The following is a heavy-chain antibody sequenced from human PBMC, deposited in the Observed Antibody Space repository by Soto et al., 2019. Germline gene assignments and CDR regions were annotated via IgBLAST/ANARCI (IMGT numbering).Heavy chain of an antibody. CDR1: GGSISSSSYY. Sequence: LSLTCTVSGGSISSSSYYWGWIRQPPGKGLEWIGSIYYSGSTYYNPSLKSRVTISVDTSKNRFSLKLSSVTAADTAVYYCARRYSSSSGGDYWGQGTLVTVSS. CDR3: ARRYSSSSGGDY. CDR2: IYYSGST. J-gene: IGHJ4*02. V-gene: IGHV4-39*01. D-gene: IGHD6-6*01.